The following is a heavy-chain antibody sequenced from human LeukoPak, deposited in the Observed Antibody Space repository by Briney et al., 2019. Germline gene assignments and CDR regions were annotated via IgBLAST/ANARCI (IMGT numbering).Heavy chain of an antibody. D-gene: IGHD2-21*01. J-gene: IGHJ5*02. V-gene: IGHV4-61*02. Sequence: SQTLSLTCTVSGGSISSGSYYWSWIRQPAGKGLEWIGRIYTSGSTDYNPSLKSRVAISVDTSKNQFSLKVSSVTAADTAVYYCAREERYSSSWFDPWGQGTLVTVSS. CDR1: GGSISSGSYY. CDR3: AREERYSSSWFDP. CDR2: IYTSGST.